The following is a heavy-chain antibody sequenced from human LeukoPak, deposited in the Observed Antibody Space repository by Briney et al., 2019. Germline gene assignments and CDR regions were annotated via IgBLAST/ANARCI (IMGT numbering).Heavy chain of an antibody. CDR1: GYTFSSYG. D-gene: IGHD3-22*01. V-gene: IGHV1-18*01. CDR3: ARDRQLGSSGYYAAY. Sequence: GASVKVSCKVSGYTFSSYGISWVRQAPGQGLEWMGWISAYNGNTNYAQKVQGRVTLTTETSTSTAYMELRSLRSDDTAVYYCARDRQLGSSGYYAAYWGQGTLVTVSS. CDR2: ISAYNGNT. J-gene: IGHJ4*02.